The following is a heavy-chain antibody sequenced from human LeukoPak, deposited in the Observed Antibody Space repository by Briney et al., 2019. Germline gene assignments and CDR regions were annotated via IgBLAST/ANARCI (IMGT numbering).Heavy chain of an antibody. Sequence: GGSLRLSCSASGFTFSSYWMSWVRQAPGKGLEWVANIKQDGSEKYYVDSVKGRFTISRDNAKNSLYLQMNSLRAEDTAVYYRARDLYDSSGYYLGYYFDYWGQGTLVTVSS. D-gene: IGHD3-22*01. V-gene: IGHV3-7*01. CDR2: IKQDGSEK. J-gene: IGHJ4*02. CDR1: GFTFSSYW. CDR3: ARDLYDSSGYYLGYYFDY.